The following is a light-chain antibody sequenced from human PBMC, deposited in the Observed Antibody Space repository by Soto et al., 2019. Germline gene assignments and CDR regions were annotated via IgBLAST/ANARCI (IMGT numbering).Light chain of an antibody. V-gene: IGLV1-47*01. CDR3: AAWDDSLSGL. CDR1: SSNIGNNY. J-gene: IGLJ2*01. Sequence: QSVLTQPPSASGTPGQRVTISCSGNSSNIGNNYVYWYQQVPGTAPKLLIYRNDQRPSGVPDRFSGSKSGTSASLAIGGLRSEDEANYYCAAWDDSLSGLFGGGTKLTVL. CDR2: RND.